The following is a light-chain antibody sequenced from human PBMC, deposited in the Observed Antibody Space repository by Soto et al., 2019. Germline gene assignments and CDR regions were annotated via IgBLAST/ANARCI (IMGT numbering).Light chain of an antibody. CDR1: QSLLHSDGKTY. CDR2: EVS. CDR3: MQTKQLPLT. Sequence: IVMTQTPLSLSVTPGQPASISCKSSQSLLHSDGKTYLYWYLQRPGQPPQLLMSEVSDRFSGVPDRFSGNGSGTDFTLTISRVEAEDVGLYSCMQTKQLPLTFGPGTKVEVK. V-gene: IGKV2D-29*01. J-gene: IGKJ1*01.